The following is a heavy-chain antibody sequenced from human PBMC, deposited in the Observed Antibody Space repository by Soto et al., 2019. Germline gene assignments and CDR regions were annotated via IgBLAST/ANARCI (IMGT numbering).Heavy chain of an antibody. CDR2: VKDGGHT. CDR1: GGSLSGYY. CDR3: ARGQEGVVATH. D-gene: IGHD5-12*01. J-gene: IGHJ4*02. V-gene: IGHV4-34*01. Sequence: QVQLQQWGAGLLKPSETLSLNCAVTGGSLSGYYWSWIRQPPGKGLEWIGEVKDGGHTNYSPSLRGRVTISADTSNNQLSLRLTSVTAADTGVYYCARGQEGVVATHWDQGSLVTVSS.